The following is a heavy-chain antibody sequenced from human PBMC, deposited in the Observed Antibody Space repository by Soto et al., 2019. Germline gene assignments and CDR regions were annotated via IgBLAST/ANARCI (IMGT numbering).Heavy chain of an antibody. D-gene: IGHD3-3*01. J-gene: IGHJ5*02. CDR3: ARVRVWSGYKWFDP. V-gene: IGHV4-30-2*01. Sequence: PSETLSLTCAVSGGSISSGGYSWSWIRQPPGKGLEWIGYIYHSGSTYYNPSLKSRVTISVDRSKNQFSLKLSSVTAADTAVYYCARVRVWSGYKWFDPWGQGTLVTVSS. CDR2: IYHSGST. CDR1: GGSISSGGYS.